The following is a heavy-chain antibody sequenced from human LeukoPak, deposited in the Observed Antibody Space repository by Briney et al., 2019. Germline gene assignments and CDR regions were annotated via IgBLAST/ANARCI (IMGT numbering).Heavy chain of an antibody. Sequence: ASVKVSSKASGYTFTGYYMHWLLQAPGQGLQWMGWTNPNSGGTNYAQKFQSRVTMTRDTSISTAYIELSRLRSDDTAVYYCARGDLGYCSGGSCYSYYYYGMDVWGQGTTVTVSS. CDR2: TNPNSGGT. D-gene: IGHD2-15*01. J-gene: IGHJ6*02. CDR3: ARGDLGYCSGGSCYSYYYYGMDV. CDR1: GYTFTGYY. V-gene: IGHV1-2*02.